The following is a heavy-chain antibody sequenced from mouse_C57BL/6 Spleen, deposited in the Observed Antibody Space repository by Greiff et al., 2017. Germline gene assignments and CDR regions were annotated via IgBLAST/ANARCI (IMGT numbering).Heavy chain of an antibody. CDR1: GYAFSSSW. CDR2: IYPGDGDT. CDR3: ARGTTPMDY. D-gene: IGHD1-1*01. J-gene: IGHJ4*01. V-gene: IGHV1-82*01. Sequence: QVQLQQSGPELVKPGASVKISCKASGYAFSSSWMNWVKQRPGKGLEWIGRIYPGDGDTNYNGKFKGKATLTADKSTSTAYMQLSSLTSEDSAVYFCARGTTPMDYWGQGTSVTVSS.